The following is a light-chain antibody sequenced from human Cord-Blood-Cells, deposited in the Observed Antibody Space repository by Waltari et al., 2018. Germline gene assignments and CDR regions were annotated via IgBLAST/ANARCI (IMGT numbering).Light chain of an antibody. Sequence: SSELTQDPAVSVALGQTVRITCQGDSLRSYYASWYPQKPEQAPVLVIYGKNNRPSGIPDRFSGSSSGNTASLTITGAQAEDGADYYCNSWDSSGNHVVFGGGTKLTVL. J-gene: IGLJ2*01. V-gene: IGLV3-19*01. CDR2: GKN. CDR3: NSWDSSGNHVV. CDR1: SLRSYY.